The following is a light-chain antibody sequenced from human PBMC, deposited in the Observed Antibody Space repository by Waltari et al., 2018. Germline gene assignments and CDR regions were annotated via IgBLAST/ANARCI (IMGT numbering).Light chain of an antibody. V-gene: IGKV2D-29*02. CDR1: QSLLYSDGTTY. J-gene: IGKJ3*01. CDR3: MQSIQVPFT. CDR2: GVS. Sequence: IVMTQTPLSLSVTPGQPASISCKSSQSLLYSDGTTYLYWYLQKPGQSPQLLIYGVSNRFSGVPDRFSGSGSGADFTLKISRVEAEDVGVYYCMQSIQVPFTFGPGTKVDIK.